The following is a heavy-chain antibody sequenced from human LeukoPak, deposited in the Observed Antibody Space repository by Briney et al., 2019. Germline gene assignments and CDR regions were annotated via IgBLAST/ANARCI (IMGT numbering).Heavy chain of an antibody. CDR1: GGSITSGSYY. D-gene: IGHD3-10*01. CDR2: IYTGGTT. J-gene: IGHJ3*02. V-gene: IGHV4-61*02. CDR3: ARGNLVRGYLDDFDI. Sequence: SSQTMSLTCSVSGGSITSGSYYWSWIRQPAGMGLEWIGRIYTGGTTNYHTSLQSRVTISVGTSKNQFSLKLSSVTAADTAVYYCARGNLVRGYLDDFDIWGQGTMVTVSS.